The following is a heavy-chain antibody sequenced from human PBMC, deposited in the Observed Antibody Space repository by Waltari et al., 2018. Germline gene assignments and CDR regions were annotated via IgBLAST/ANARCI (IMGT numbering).Heavy chain of an antibody. CDR3: SRGRGGYRFGSFDL. D-gene: IGHD5-12*01. Sequence: QMQLVQSGAEVKKPGASVRISCKASAYTLDSFYVNWVRQAPGQGLEWMEILNPNGGSATYAESLQGRVTMNRDKSTGTVYMELRSLRSDDTAVYYCSRGRGGYRFGSFDLWGQGTLVTVS. J-gene: IGHJ3*01. CDR1: AYTLDSFY. V-gene: IGHV1-46*02. CDR2: LNPNGGSA.